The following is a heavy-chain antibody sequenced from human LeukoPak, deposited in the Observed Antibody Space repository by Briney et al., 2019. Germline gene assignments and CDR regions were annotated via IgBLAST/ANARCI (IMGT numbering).Heavy chain of an antibody. D-gene: IGHD6-13*01. CDR1: GYTFTTYG. CDR2: ISGYNGNT. J-gene: IGHJ3*02. V-gene: IGHV1-18*01. CDR3: ASQQLASNDAFDI. Sequence: GASVKVSRKASGYTFTTYGISWVRQAPGQGLEWMGWISGYNGNTNYAQKLQGRVTMTTDTSTSTAYMELRSLRSDDTAVYYCASQQLASNDAFDIWGQGTMVTVSS.